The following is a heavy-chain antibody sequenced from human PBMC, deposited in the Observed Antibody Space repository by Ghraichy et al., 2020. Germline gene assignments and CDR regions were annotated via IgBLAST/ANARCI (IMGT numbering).Heavy chain of an antibody. D-gene: IGHD2-15*01. V-gene: IGHV1-69*10. CDR1: GGTFSSYA. J-gene: IGHJ6*02. CDR3: ARGVHCSGGNCYHYYGMDV. Sequence: VKVSCKASGGTFSSYAITWVRQAPGQGLEWMGRIIPILDIARYAQKFHGRVTITADKSTTTAYMELRSLTSEDTAVYYCARGVHCSGGNCYHYYGMDVWGQGTTVTVSS. CDR2: IIPILDIA.